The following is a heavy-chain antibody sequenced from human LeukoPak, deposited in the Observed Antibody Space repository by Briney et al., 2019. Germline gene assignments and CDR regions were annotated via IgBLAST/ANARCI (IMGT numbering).Heavy chain of an antibody. Sequence: PSETLSLTCAVYGGSFSDYYWSWIRQSPGKGLEWVGEIKSTGTTNWFGETKHSESTNYNQSLKSRVTISADTSKNQFSLKLTSVTAADTAVYYCARVIGSDNRDYYLGYWGQGTLVTVYS. J-gene: IGHJ4*02. CDR2: IKSTGTTNWFGETKHSEST. D-gene: IGHD1-14*01. V-gene: IGHV4-34*01. CDR3: ARVIGSDNRDYYLGY. CDR1: GGSFSDYY.